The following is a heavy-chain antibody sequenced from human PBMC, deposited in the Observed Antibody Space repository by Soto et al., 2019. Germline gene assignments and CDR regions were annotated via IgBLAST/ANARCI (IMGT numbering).Heavy chain of an antibody. Sequence: ASVKVSCKASGYTFTGYYMHWVRQAPGQGLEWMGWINPNSGGTNYAQKFQGRVTMTRDTSISTAYMELSRLRSDDTAVYYCARDPYYGDYEAWFDPWGQGTLVTVS. CDR1: GYTFTGYY. CDR3: ARDPYYGDYEAWFDP. CDR2: INPNSGGT. V-gene: IGHV1-2*02. J-gene: IGHJ5*02. D-gene: IGHD4-17*01.